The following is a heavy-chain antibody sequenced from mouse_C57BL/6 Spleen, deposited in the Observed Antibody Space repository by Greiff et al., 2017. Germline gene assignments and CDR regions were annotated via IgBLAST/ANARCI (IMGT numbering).Heavy chain of an antibody. CDR2: IYPRAGST. V-gene: IGHV1-78*01. D-gene: IGHD2-3*01. CDR1: GYTFTDHT. CDR3: ARAGYYRRYFDV. J-gene: IGHJ1*03. Sequence: QVQLQQSDAELVKPGASVKISCKVSGYTFTDHTIHWMKQRPEQGLEWIGYIYPRAGSTKYTEKFKGKATLPLDKSSSTAYMQLNSLTSEDSAVYFCARAGYYRRYFDVWGTGTTVTVAA.